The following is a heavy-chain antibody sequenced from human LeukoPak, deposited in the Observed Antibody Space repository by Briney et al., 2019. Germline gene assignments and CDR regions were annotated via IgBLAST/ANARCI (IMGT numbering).Heavy chain of an antibody. J-gene: IGHJ4*02. CDR2: ISWNSGSI. Sequence: GGSLRLSCAASGFTFDDYAMHWVRQAPGKGLEWVSGISWNSGSIGYADSVKGRFTISRDNAKNSLYLQMNSLRAEDTALYYCAKEGYSSSCFDYWGQGTLVTVSS. V-gene: IGHV3-9*01. CDR1: GFTFDDYA. CDR3: AKEGYSSSCFDY. D-gene: IGHD6-13*01.